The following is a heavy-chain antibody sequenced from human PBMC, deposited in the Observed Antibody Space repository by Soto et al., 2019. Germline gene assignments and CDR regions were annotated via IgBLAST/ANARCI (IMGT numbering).Heavy chain of an antibody. V-gene: IGHV4-31*03. CDR2: ISYSGNT. D-gene: IGHD2-8*01. CDR1: GDSMSSGRYY. Sequence: QVQLQESGPGLVKPSQTLSLICTVSGDSMSSGRYYWVWIRQHPGKGLEWIGYISYSGNTYYTPSLQSRVTISLDTSKNQLSLSLNSVTAADTAVYYCARGARGGTSGYWYFDLWGRGALVTVSS. CDR3: ARGARGGTSGYWYFDL. J-gene: IGHJ2*01.